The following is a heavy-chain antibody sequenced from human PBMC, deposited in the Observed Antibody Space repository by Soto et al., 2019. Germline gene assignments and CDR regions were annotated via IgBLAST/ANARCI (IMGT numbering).Heavy chain of an antibody. CDR3: ARARCVTERDHRFDP. CDR1: GFTFSSYW. V-gene: IGHV3-74*01. D-gene: IGHD2-8*01. Sequence: GGSLRLSCAASGFTFSSYWMHWVRQAPGKGLVWVSRINSDGSSTSYADSVKGRFTISRDNAKNTLYLQLNSLRAEDTAVYYCARARCVTERDHRFDPWGPGTRVTVSS. CDR2: INSDGSST. J-gene: IGHJ5*02.